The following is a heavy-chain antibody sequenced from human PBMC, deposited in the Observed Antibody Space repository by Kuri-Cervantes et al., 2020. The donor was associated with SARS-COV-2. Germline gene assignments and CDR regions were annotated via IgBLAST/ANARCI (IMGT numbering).Heavy chain of an antibody. CDR3: ARDRDDFWSGYRVNYYYYGMDV. CDR1: GGTFSSYA. J-gene: IGHJ6*02. D-gene: IGHD3-3*01. CDR2: IIPIFGTA. V-gene: IGHV1-69*06. Sequence: VKVSCKASGGTFSSYAISWVRQAPGQGLEWMGGIIPIFGTANYAQKFQGRVTITADKSTSTAYMELSSLRSEDTAVYYCARDRDDFWSGYRVNYYYYGMDVWGQGTTVTVSS.